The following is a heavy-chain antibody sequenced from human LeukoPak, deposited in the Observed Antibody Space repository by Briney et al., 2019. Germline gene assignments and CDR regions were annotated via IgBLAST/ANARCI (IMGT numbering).Heavy chain of an antibody. J-gene: IGHJ4*02. CDR3: ARHITTPFYFDY. Sequence: GGSLRLSCAAAGFTFDTYPMNWVRQAPGRGLEWISYISSNRDTIYYAASVKGRFTISRDNARYSLYLQMNSLRAEDTAVYYCARHITTPFYFDYWGQGTLVTVSS. CDR2: ISSNRDTI. CDR1: GFTFDTYP. D-gene: IGHD1-14*01. V-gene: IGHV3-48*01.